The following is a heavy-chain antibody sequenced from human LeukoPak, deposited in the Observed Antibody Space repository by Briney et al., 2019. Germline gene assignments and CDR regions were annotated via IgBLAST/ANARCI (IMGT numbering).Heavy chain of an antibody. V-gene: IGHV1-2*02. J-gene: IGHJ4*02. Sequence: ASVKVSCKASGYSFTASYMHWVRQAPGQGLEWMGWINANSGATNSAQTFQGRVTMTRDTSISTAYMELSSLTSDDTAVYYCARGDRWADFDYWGQGTLVTVSS. CDR2: INANSGAT. CDR1: GYSFTASY. CDR3: ARGDRWADFDY. D-gene: IGHD4-23*01.